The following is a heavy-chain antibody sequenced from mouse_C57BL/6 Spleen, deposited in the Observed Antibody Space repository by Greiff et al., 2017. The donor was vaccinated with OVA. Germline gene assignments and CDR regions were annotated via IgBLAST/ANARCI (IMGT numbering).Heavy chain of an antibody. CDR1: GYTFTSYW. V-gene: IGHV1-50*01. CDR3: ASNLLITTVDGAMDY. J-gene: IGHJ4*01. CDR2: IDPSDSYT. D-gene: IGHD1-1*01. Sequence: QVQLQQPGAELVKPGASVKLSCKASGYTFTSYWMQWVKQRPGQGLEWIGEIDPSDSYTNYNQKFKGKATLTVDTSSSTAYMQLSSLTSEDSAVYYCASNLLITTVDGAMDYWGQGTSVTVSS.